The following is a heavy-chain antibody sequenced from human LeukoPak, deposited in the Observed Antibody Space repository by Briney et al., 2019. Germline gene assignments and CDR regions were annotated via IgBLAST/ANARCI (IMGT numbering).Heavy chain of an antibody. V-gene: IGHV3-73*01. CDR2: IRSKANSYAT. J-gene: IGHJ6*02. CDR1: GFTFSGSA. D-gene: IGHD4-11*01. Sequence: ETGGSLRLSCAASGFTFSGSAMHWVRQASGKGLEWVGRIRSKANSYATAYAASVKGRFTISRDDSKNTAYLQMNSLKTEDTAVYYCTGLYSNYHGRDPYYYYGMDVWGQGATVTVSS. CDR3: TGLYSNYHGRDPYYYYGMDV.